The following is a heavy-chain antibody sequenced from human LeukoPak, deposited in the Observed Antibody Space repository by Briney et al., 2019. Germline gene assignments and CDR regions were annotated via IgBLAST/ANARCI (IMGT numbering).Heavy chain of an antibody. D-gene: IGHD1-26*01. CDR1: GYSFTTYW. Sequence: GESLKISGKRSGYSFTTYWIGWLRQMPGKGLKGMGIIYLGDSDTRYSPSFQGQVTISADKSISTAYLQWSSLKASDTAMYYCARRGVGATVLWYWGQGTLVTVSS. CDR2: IYLGDSDT. V-gene: IGHV5-51*01. CDR3: ARRGVGATVLWY. J-gene: IGHJ4*02.